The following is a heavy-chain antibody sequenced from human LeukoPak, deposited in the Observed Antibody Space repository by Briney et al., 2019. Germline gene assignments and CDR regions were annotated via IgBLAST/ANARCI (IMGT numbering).Heavy chain of an antibody. Sequence: GASVKVSCKASGYTFTGYYMHWVRQAPGQGLEWMGWINPNSGGTNYAQKFQGRVTMTRDTSISTAYMELSRLRSDDTAVYYCASFRDITSGENATDYYYYGMDVWGQGTTVTVSS. CDR1: GYTFTGYY. J-gene: IGHJ6*02. CDR2: INPNSGGT. CDR3: ASFRDITSGENATDYYYYGMDV. V-gene: IGHV1-2*02. D-gene: IGHD2-15*01.